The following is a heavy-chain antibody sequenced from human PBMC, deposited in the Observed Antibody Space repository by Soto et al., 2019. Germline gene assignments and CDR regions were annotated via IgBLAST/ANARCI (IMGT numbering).Heavy chain of an antibody. CDR2: IMPVFGRP. D-gene: IGHD3-22*01. V-gene: IGHV1-69*01. J-gene: IGHJ4*02. CDR3: ARQFDYDTSGYYYAY. Sequence: VKVSCKASGGTFSKNTISWVRQAPGQGLEWMGGIMPVFGRPNYAQKFQGRVTITADEYTRTAYMELSRLKSDDTAVYYCARQFDYDTSGYYYAYWGQGTQVTVFS. CDR1: GGTFSKNT.